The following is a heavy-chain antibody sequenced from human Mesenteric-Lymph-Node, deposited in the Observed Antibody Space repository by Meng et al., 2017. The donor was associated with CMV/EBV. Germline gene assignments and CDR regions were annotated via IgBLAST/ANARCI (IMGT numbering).Heavy chain of an antibody. CDR2: IKSKTDGGTT. CDR1: FKFSNAW. J-gene: IGHJ4*02. CDR3: TTGAEYSSSWGFDY. V-gene: IGHV3-15*01. D-gene: IGHD6-6*01. Sequence: FKFSNAWMRWVRQAPGKGLEWVGSIKSKTDGGTTDYAAPVKGRFTISRDDSKNTLYLQMNSLKTEDTAVYYCTTGAEYSSSWGFDYWGQGTLVTVSS.